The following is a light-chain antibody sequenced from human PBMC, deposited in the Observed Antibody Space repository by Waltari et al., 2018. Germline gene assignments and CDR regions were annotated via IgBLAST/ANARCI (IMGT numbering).Light chain of an antibody. CDR2: GVT. Sequence: QSALTQPAVVTGSPGQSITISCTGSNSDIANYDYVSWYQQHPGKAPQLLIHGVTHRPSGFSDRCSGSKSGNTASLTISGLQPEDEAVYVCSSYTSSRTSFGEGTRLTVL. V-gene: IGLV2-14*01. CDR3: SSYTSSRTS. CDR1: NSDIANYDY. J-gene: IGLJ2*01.